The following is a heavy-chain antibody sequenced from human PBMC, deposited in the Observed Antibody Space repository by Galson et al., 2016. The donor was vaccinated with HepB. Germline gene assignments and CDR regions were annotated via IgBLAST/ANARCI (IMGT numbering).Heavy chain of an antibody. D-gene: IGHD3-3*01. J-gene: IGHJ6*02. Sequence: SLRLSCAASRFTFSSYAMSWVRQAPGKGLEWVSVISGSGGSTYYADSVKGRFTISRDNSQNTRYLQMNSLRAEEAAVYCRVKEGTIFGVVPYGMDVWGQGTKVVVFS. CDR2: ISGSGGST. CDR1: RFTFSSYA. V-gene: IGHV3-23*01. CDR3: VKEGTIFGVVPYGMDV.